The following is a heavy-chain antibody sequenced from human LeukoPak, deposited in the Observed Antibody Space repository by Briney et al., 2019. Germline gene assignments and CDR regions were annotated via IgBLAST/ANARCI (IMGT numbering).Heavy chain of an antibody. CDR2: IFCSGSA. J-gene: IGHJ6*02. Sequence: SETLSLTCTVSGDSVSSDNYYWSWIRQPPGKGLEWIGYIFCSGSANYNPSLKSRVTISVNTSKNQFSLKLSSVTAADTARYYCARAGGYSFGYGVDVWGQGTTVTVSS. D-gene: IGHD5-18*01. CDR1: GDSVSSDNYY. CDR3: ARAGGYSFGYGVDV. V-gene: IGHV4-61*01.